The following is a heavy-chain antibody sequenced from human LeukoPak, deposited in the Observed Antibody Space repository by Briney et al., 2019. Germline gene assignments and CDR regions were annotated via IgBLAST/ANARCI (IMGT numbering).Heavy chain of an antibody. J-gene: IGHJ4*02. Sequence: GGSLRLSCAASGFTFTSCWMHWVRQAPGKGLVWVSRINSDGGSTSYADSVKGRFTISRDNAKNTLYLQMNSLRAEDTAVYYCARVTSVTGTIFDYWGQGTLVTVSS. V-gene: IGHV3-74*01. CDR2: INSDGGST. CDR1: GFTFTSCW. CDR3: ARVTSVTGTIFDY. D-gene: IGHD6-19*01.